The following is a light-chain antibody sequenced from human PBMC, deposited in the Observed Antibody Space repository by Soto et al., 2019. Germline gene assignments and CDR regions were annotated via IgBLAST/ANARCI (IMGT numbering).Light chain of an antibody. Sequence: QSALTQPPSVSGSPGQSVAVSCTGSSSDVGSYNRVSWYQQPPGAAPKLIIYEVNNRPSGVPDRFSGSKSGNTAFLTISGLRAEDEADYYCTSFTTSTTYVFGTGTKVTVL. CDR1: SSDVGSYNR. V-gene: IGLV2-18*02. J-gene: IGLJ1*01. CDR3: TSFTTSTTYV. CDR2: EVN.